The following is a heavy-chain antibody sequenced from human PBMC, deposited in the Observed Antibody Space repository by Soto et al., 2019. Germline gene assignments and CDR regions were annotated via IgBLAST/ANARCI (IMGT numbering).Heavy chain of an antibody. CDR2: IYYSGST. D-gene: IGHD5-18*01. J-gene: IGHJ4*02. Sequence: SETLSLTCTVSGGSISSYYWSWIRQPPGKGLEWIGYIYYSGSTNYNPSLKSRVTISVDTSKNQFSLKLSSVTAADTAVYYCASSVPIQLWLGAFDYWGQGTLVTVSS. CDR3: ASSVPIQLWLGAFDY. CDR1: GGSISSYY. V-gene: IGHV4-59*01.